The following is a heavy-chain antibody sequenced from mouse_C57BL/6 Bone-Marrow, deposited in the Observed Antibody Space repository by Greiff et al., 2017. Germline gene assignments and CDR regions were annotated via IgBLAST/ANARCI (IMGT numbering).Heavy chain of an antibody. CDR3: ARCPYDGYYVYWYFDV. J-gene: IGHJ1*03. Sequence: QVQLQQSGAELVMPGASVKLSCKASGYTFTSYWMHWVKQRPGQGLEWIGEIDPSDSYTNYNQKFKGKSTLTVDKSSSTAYMQLSSLTSEDSAVFYCARCPYDGYYVYWYFDVWGTGTTVTVSS. CDR2: IDPSDSYT. D-gene: IGHD2-3*01. V-gene: IGHV1-69*01. CDR1: GYTFTSYW.